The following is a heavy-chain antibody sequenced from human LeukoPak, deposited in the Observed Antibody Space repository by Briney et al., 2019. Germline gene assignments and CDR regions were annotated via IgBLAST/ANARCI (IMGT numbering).Heavy chain of an antibody. V-gene: IGHV1-2*02. J-gene: IGHJ1*01. Sequence: ASVKVSCKASGYTFTGYYMHWVRQAPGQGLEWMGWINPNSGGTNYAQKFQGRVTMTRDTSISTAYMELSRLRSDDTAVYYCARDSIVGATKCYFQHWGQGTLVTVSS. CDR3: ARDSIVGATKCYFQH. CDR2: INPNSGGT. D-gene: IGHD1-26*01. CDR1: GYTFTGYY.